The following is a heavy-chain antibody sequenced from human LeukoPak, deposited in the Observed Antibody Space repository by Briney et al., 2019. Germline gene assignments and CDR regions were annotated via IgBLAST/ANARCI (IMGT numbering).Heavy chain of an antibody. Sequence: GSLRLSCAASGFTFSSYSMNWVRQPPGKGLEWIGEINHSGSTNYNPSLKSRVTISVDTSKNQFSLKLSSMTAADTAVYYCARVEYQLSQCCWFDPWGQGTLVTVSS. D-gene: IGHD2-2*01. CDR3: ARVEYQLSQCCWFDP. J-gene: IGHJ5*02. CDR1: GFTFSSYS. CDR2: INHSGST. V-gene: IGHV4-34*01.